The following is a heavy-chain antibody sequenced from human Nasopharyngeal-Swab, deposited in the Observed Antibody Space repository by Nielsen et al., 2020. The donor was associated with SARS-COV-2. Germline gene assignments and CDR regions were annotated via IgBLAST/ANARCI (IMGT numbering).Heavy chain of an antibody. CDR1: GGTFSSYA. Sequence: SVKVSCKASGGTFSSYAISWVRQAPGQGLEWMGVIIPIRGIANYAQKFQGRVTITADKSTSTAYMELSSLRSEDTAVYYCARRGPGYSYGYFDYWGQGTMVTVSS. V-gene: IGHV1-69*10. J-gene: IGHJ4*02. CDR3: ARRGPGYSYGYFDY. D-gene: IGHD5-18*01. CDR2: IIPIRGIA.